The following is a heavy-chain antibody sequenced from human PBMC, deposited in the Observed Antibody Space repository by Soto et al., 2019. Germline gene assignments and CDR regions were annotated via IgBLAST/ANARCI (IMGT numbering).Heavy chain of an antibody. CDR3: SRSLNY. V-gene: IGHV3-7*01. J-gene: IGHJ4*02. CDR2: INQDGSEK. Sequence: GGSLRLSCAASGFTFYSDWMDWVRQAPGKGLEWVANINQDGSEKNYVDSVKGRFTIFRDNAKNSLYLQMSSLTAEDSALYFCSRSLNYWGQGTLVTVSS. CDR1: GFTFYSDW.